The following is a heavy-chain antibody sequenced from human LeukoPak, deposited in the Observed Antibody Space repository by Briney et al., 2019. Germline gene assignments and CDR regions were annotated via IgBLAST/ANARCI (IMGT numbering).Heavy chain of an antibody. CDR1: VYTFTGYY. Sequence: ASVKVSCKSCVYTFTGYYMHGVRQAPGQGLEWMGWINPNSCGTNYAQKFQGRVTMTRDTSISTAYMELSRLRSDDTAVYYCARAGLLWFGVVFDYWGQGTPVTVSS. CDR2: INPNSCGT. V-gene: IGHV1-2*02. D-gene: IGHD3-10*01. CDR3: ARAGLLWFGVVFDY. J-gene: IGHJ4*02.